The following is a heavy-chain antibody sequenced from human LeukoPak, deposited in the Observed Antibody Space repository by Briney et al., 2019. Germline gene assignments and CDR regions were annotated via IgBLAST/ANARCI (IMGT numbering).Heavy chain of an antibody. CDR2: TYYSGST. Sequence: SETLSLTCTVSGDSISSSSYNWGCIRQPPGKELEWIVSTYYSGSTYYNPSLNSRVTISVDPSKNQFSLELSAVTAADTAVYYCARDYLGGNPDAFDIWGQGTMVTVSS. CDR1: GDSISSSSYN. J-gene: IGHJ3*02. V-gene: IGHV4-39*07. CDR3: ARDYLGGNPDAFDI. D-gene: IGHD4-23*01.